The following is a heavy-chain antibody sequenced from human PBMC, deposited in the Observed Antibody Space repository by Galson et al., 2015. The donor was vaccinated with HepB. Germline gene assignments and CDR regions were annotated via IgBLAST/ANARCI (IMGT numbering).Heavy chain of an antibody. D-gene: IGHD4/OR15-4a*01. V-gene: IGHV3-23*01. CDR2: ISGSDGNT. J-gene: IGHJ6*03. CDR3: AKDRDDGPYYYYYMDV. CDR1: GFSFSSYA. Sequence: SLRLSCAASGFSFSSYAMSWVRQAPGKGLEWVSAISGSDGNTYYADSVKGRFTISRDNSKNTLYLQMNSLRAEDTAVYYCAKDRDDGPYYYYYMDVWGKGTTVTVSS.